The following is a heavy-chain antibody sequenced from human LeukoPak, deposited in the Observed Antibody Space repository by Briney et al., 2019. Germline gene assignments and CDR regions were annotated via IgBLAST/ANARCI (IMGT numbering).Heavy chain of an antibody. CDR3: ARPMVAGKPHAFDI. J-gene: IGHJ3*02. CDR1: GGSISSSSYY. V-gene: IGHV4-39*07. D-gene: IGHD6-19*01. Sequence: SETLSLTCTVSGGSISSSSYYWGWIRQPPGKGLEWIGSIYYSGSTYYNPSLKSRVTISVDTSKNQFSLKLSSVTAADTAVYYCARPMVAGKPHAFDIWGQGTMVTVSS. CDR2: IYYSGST.